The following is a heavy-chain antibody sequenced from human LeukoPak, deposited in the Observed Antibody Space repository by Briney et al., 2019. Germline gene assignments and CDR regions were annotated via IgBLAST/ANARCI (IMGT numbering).Heavy chain of an antibody. Sequence: ASVKVSCKASGYTFISYGISWVRQAPGQGLEWMGWISAYNGDIRYAEKFQGRITMTTDTFTNTAYMELRSLRSDDTAVYYCARDHSSSCQLLDYWGQGTLVTVSS. CDR1: GYTFISYG. V-gene: IGHV1-18*01. D-gene: IGHD6-13*01. J-gene: IGHJ4*02. CDR3: ARDHSSSCQLLDY. CDR2: ISAYNGDI.